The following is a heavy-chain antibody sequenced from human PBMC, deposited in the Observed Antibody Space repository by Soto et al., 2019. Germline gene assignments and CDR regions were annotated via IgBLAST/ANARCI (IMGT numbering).Heavy chain of an antibody. V-gene: IGHV1-69*12. Sequence: QVQLVQSGAEVKKPGSSVKVSCKASGGTFSSYAISWVRQAPGQGLEWMGGLIPIFGTANYAQKFQGRVTSTADESTSTAYMELSSLRSEDTAVYYCVSCGGDCYAPAFDYWYYGMDVWGQGPTVRVSS. J-gene: IGHJ6*02. CDR3: VSCGGDCYAPAFDYWYYGMDV. CDR1: GGTFSSYA. CDR2: LIPIFGTA. D-gene: IGHD2-21*02.